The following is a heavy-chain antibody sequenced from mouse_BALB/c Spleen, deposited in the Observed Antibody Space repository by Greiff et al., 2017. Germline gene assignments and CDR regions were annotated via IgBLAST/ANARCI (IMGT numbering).Heavy chain of an antibody. V-gene: IGHV1S135*01. Sequence: VQLQQSGPELVKPGASVKVSCKASGYAFTSHNMYWVKQSHGKSLEWIGYIDPYNGGTSYNQKFKGKATLTVDKSSSTAYMHLNSLTSEDSAVYYCARGGIYGKGIYYAMDYWGQGTSVTVSS. CDR3: ARGGIYGKGIYYAMDY. J-gene: IGHJ4*01. D-gene: IGHD2-1*01. CDR2: IDPYNGGT. CDR1: GYAFTSHN.